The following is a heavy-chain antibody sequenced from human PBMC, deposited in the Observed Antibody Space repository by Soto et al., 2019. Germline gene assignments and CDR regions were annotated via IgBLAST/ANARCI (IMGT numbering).Heavy chain of an antibody. CDR1: GGSISSSSYY. Sequence: QLQLQESGPGLVKPSETLSLTCTVSGGSISSSSYYWGWIRQPPGKGLEWIGSIYYSGSTYYNPSLKSRVTISVDTSKNQFSLKLSSVTAADTAVYYCATGYYDILTGYYSSPPPYFDYWGQGTLVTVSS. D-gene: IGHD3-9*01. CDR2: IYYSGST. CDR3: ATGYYDILTGYYSSPPPYFDY. V-gene: IGHV4-39*01. J-gene: IGHJ4*02.